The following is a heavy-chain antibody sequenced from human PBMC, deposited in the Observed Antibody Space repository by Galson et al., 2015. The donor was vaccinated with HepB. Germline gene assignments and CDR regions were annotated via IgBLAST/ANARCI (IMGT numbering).Heavy chain of an antibody. Sequence: SLRLSCAASGFTFSSYAMHWVRQAPGKGLEWVAVISYDGSNKYYADSVKGRFTISRDNSKNTLYLQMNSLRAEDTAVYYCARDQDGGNSGCDYWGQGTLVTVSS. CDR1: GFTFSSYA. CDR2: ISYDGSNK. D-gene: IGHD4-23*01. V-gene: IGHV3-30-3*01. J-gene: IGHJ4*02. CDR3: ARDQDGGNSGCDY.